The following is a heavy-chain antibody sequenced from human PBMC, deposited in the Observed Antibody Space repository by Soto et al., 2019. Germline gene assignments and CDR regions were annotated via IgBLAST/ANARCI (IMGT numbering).Heavy chain of an antibody. CDR3: VRKVATFNFDH. D-gene: IGHD5-12*01. V-gene: IGHV1-2*02. CDR1: GYMFTGYY. Sequence: ASVKVSCKASGYMFTGYYMHWVRQAPGQGLEWMGWINPDSGGTNYDQKFRGRVTMTRDTSISTAYMELSSLRSDDTAVYYCVRKVATFNFDHWGQGTLVTVSS. J-gene: IGHJ4*02. CDR2: INPDSGGT.